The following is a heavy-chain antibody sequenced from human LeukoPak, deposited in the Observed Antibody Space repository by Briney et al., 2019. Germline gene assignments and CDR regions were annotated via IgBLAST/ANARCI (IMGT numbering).Heavy chain of an antibody. D-gene: IGHD2-2*01. Sequence: PGGSLRLSCAASGFTFSSYAMSWVRQAPGKGLEWVSGISWNSGSIGYADSVKGRFTISRDNAKNSLYLQMNSLRAEDTALYYCAKGPLRYCSSTSCFFDYWGQGTLVTVSS. CDR3: AKGPLRYCSSTSCFFDY. CDR1: GFTFSSYA. V-gene: IGHV3-9*01. CDR2: ISWNSGSI. J-gene: IGHJ4*02.